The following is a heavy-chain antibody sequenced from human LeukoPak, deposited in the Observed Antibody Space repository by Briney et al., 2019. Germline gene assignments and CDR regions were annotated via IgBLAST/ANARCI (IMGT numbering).Heavy chain of an antibody. D-gene: IGHD3-22*01. CDR1: GYTFTSYG. Sequence: GASVKVSCKASGYTFTSYGISWVRQAPGQGLEWMGWISTYNGNTNYAQKFQGRVTMTTDTSTSTGYMELRSLRSADTAVYYCAREKRYYYDSSGYYYYFDYWGQGTLVTVSS. CDR3: AREKRYYYDSSGYYYYFDY. CDR2: ISTYNGNT. V-gene: IGHV1-18*01. J-gene: IGHJ4*02.